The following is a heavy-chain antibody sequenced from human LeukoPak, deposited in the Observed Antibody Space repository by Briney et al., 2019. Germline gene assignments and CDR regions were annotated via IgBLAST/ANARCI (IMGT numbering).Heavy chain of an antibody. Sequence: ASVKVSCKASGYTFTGYYMHWVRQAPGQGLEWMGWINPNSGGTNYAQKFQGRVTVTRDTSISTAYMELSRLRSDDTAVYYCARNVGYCSGGSCSGSSWFDPWGQGTLVTVSS. D-gene: IGHD2-15*01. J-gene: IGHJ5*02. V-gene: IGHV1-2*02. CDR3: ARNVGYCSGGSCSGSSWFDP. CDR1: GYTFTGYY. CDR2: INPNSGGT.